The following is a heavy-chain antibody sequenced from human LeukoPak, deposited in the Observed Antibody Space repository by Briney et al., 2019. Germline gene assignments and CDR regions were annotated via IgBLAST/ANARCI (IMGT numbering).Heavy chain of an antibody. D-gene: IGHD1-26*01. V-gene: IGHV4-59*11. CDR3: ARVLDSGYSDY. CDR1: GVSISSHY. CDR2: IHFSGIT. J-gene: IGHJ4*02. Sequence: SETLSLTCTVSGVSISSHYWSWLRQPPGKGLEWIGYIHFSGITQYNPSLTSRLTMSVDTSKNHFSLRLSSVTAADTAIYYCARVLDSGYSDYWGQGTLVTVSS.